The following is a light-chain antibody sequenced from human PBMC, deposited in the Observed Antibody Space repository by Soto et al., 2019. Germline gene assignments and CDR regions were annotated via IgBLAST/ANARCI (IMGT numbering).Light chain of an antibody. J-gene: IGKJ4*01. CDR3: QQRSNWPLT. CDR1: QSVSNY. CDR2: EAS. Sequence: EIVLTQSPATLSMSPGEIATLSCRASQSVSNYLAWYQQKPGQAPRLLIYEASNRASGIPARFSGRGSGTDFTLTISSLEPEDVEVYYCQQRSNWPLTFGGGTKVEIK. V-gene: IGKV3-11*01.